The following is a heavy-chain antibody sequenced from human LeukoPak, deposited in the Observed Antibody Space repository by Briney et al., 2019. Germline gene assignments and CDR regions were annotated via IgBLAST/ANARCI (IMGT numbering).Heavy chain of an antibody. CDR3: ARDRMYYDILTGYYSVGMDV. CDR2: ISYDGSNK. CDR1: GFTFGSYA. V-gene: IGHV3-30*04. Sequence: PGRSLRLSCAASGFTFGSYAMHWVRQAPGKGLEWVAVISYDGSNKYYADSVKGRFTISRDNSKNTLYLQMNSLRAEDTAVYYCARDRMYYDILTGYYSVGMDVWGQGTTVTVSS. D-gene: IGHD3-9*01. J-gene: IGHJ6*02.